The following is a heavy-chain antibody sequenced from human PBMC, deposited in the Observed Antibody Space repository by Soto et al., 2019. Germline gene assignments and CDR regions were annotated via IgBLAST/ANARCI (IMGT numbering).Heavy chain of an antibody. V-gene: IGHV3-23*01. J-gene: IGHJ4*02. Sequence: GGSLRLSCAASGFTFSSYAMSWVRQSPGEGLEWVSVISGSGGSTYYADSVKGRFTISRDNSKNTLYLQMNSLRAEDTAVYYCAKRGRGAVAFDYWGQGTLVTVSS. CDR2: ISGSGGST. CDR1: GFTFSSYA. D-gene: IGHD6-19*01. CDR3: AKRGRGAVAFDY.